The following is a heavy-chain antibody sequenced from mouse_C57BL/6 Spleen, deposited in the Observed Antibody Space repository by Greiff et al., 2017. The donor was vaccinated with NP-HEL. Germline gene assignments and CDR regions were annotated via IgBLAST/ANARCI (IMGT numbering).Heavy chain of an antibody. V-gene: IGHV1-53*01. D-gene: IGHD1-1*01. J-gene: IGHJ3*01. CDR3: ARSGITTVVGPFAY. Sequence: QVQLQQPGTELVKPGASVKLSCKASGYTFTSYWMHWVKQRPGQGLEWIGNINPSNGGTNYNEKFKSKATLTVDKSSRTAYMQLSSLTSEDSAVYYGARSGITTVVGPFAYWGQGTLVTVSA. CDR2: INPSNGGT. CDR1: GYTFTSYW.